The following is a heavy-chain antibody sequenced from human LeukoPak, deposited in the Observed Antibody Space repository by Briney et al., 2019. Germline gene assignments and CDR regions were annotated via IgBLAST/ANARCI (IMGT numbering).Heavy chain of an antibody. CDR3: ARGPNYDILTGYYIGGDY. J-gene: IGHJ4*02. Sequence: PGGSLRLSCAASGFTFSDYYMNWIRQAPGKGLEWISYISSTGNTIYYADSVRGRFTISRDNAKNSLYLQMNSLRAEDTAVYYCARGPNYDILTGYYIGGDYWGQGTLVTVSS. V-gene: IGHV3-11*01. CDR1: GFTFSDYY. D-gene: IGHD3-9*01. CDR2: ISSTGNTI.